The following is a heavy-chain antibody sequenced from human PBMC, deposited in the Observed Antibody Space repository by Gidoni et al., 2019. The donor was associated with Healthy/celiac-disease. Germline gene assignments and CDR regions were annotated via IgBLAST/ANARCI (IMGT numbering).Heavy chain of an antibody. V-gene: IGHV3-11*06. CDR3: ARARDGYNSVDY. CDR1: GFTFSDYY. CDR2: ISSSSSYT. Sequence: QVQLVESGGGLVKPGGSLRLSCAASGFTFSDYYMSWIRQAPGKGLEWVSYISSSSSYTNYADSVKGRFTISRDNAKNSLYLQMNSLRAEDTAVYYCARARDGYNSVDYWGQGTLVTVSS. D-gene: IGHD5-12*01. J-gene: IGHJ4*02.